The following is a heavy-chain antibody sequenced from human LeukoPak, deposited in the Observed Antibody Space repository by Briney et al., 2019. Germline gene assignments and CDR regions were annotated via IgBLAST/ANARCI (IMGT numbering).Heavy chain of an antibody. CDR1: GFTFGEYA. V-gene: IGHV3-49*04. J-gene: IGHJ5*02. Sequence: GGSLRLSCTASGFTFGEYAMSWVRQAPGKGLEWVGFIRSKAYGGTTEYAASVKGRFTISRDDSKSIAYLQMNSLKTEDTAVYYCSRFGTTGGWFHPWGQGTLVTVSS. CDR2: IRSKAYGGTT. CDR3: SRFGTTGGWFHP. D-gene: IGHD4-17*01.